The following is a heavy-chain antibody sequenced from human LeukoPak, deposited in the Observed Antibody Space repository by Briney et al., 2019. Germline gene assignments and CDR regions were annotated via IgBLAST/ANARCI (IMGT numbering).Heavy chain of an antibody. CDR2: IYYSGST. V-gene: IGHV4-59*08. J-gene: IGHJ4*02. CDR3: ARLLGSHFFDY. Sequence: SETLSLTCTVSGGSISNYYWSWIRQPPGKGLEWIGYIYYSGSTNYNPSLKSRVTISVDTSKNQFSLKLSSVTATDTAVYYCARLLGSHFFDYWGQGTLVTVSS. CDR1: GGSISNYY. D-gene: IGHD1-26*01.